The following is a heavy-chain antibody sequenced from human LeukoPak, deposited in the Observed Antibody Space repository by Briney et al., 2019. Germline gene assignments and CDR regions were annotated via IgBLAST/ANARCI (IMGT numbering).Heavy chain of an antibody. CDR3: AKEISKGPDGIDV. CDR1: GFTFDDYA. J-gene: IGHJ6*02. CDR2: ISWNSGSI. D-gene: IGHD4-11*01. Sequence: GGSLRLSCGASGFTFDDYAMHWVRQAPGKGLEWVSGISWNSGSIGYADSVKGRFTISRDNAKNSLYLQMNSLRAEDTALYYCAKEISKGPDGIDVWGQGTTVTVSS. V-gene: IGHV3-9*01.